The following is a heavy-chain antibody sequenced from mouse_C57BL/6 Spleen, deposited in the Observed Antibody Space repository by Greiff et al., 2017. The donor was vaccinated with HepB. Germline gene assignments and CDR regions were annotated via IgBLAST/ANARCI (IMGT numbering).Heavy chain of an antibody. Sequence: EVQWVESGGGLVKPGGSLKLSCAASGFTFSSYTMSWVRQTPEKRLEWVATISGGGGNTYYPDSVKGRFTISRDNAKNTLYLQMSSLRSEDTALYYCARPITTVVPSFAYWGQGTLVTVSA. V-gene: IGHV5-9*01. CDR2: ISGGGGNT. D-gene: IGHD1-1*01. J-gene: IGHJ3*01. CDR1: GFTFSSYT. CDR3: ARPITTVVPSFAY.